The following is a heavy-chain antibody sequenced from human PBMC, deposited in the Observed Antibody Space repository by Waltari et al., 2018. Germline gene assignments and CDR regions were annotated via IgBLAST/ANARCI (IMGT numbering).Heavy chain of an antibody. D-gene: IGHD5-18*01. V-gene: IGHV3-48*03. CDR3: ARDEGNSYGYYYYYGMDV. CDR2: ISSSGSTI. CDR1: GFTFRSYE. J-gene: IGHJ6*02. Sequence: EVQLVESGGGLVQPGGSLRLSCAASGFTFRSYEMNWVRQAPGKGLEWVSYISSSGSTIYYADSVKGRFTISRDNAKNSLYLQMNSLRAEDTAVYYCARDEGNSYGYYYYYGMDVWGQGTTVTVSS.